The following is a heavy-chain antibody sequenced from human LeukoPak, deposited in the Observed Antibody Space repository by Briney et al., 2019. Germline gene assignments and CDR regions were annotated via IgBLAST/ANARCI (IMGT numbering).Heavy chain of an antibody. J-gene: IGHJ4*02. CDR2: IYYSGST. CDR3: ATGDVVVPTAAQRPLDY. Sequence: KPSETLSLTCTVSAGSIRSSSFFWDWTRQPPGKWLEWIGSIYYSGSTYYNPSLKSRVTMSIDTSKNQFSLNLSSVAAADTAVYYCATGDVVVPTAAQRPLDYWGQGTLVTVSS. V-gene: IGHV4-39*01. CDR1: AGSIRSSSFF. D-gene: IGHD2-2*01.